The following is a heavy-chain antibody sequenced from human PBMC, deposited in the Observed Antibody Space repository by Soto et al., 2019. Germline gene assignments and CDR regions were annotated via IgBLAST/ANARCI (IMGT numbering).Heavy chain of an antibody. CDR2: TSYDGSNN. V-gene: IGHV3-33*05. J-gene: IGHJ4*02. CDR3: ARWGTTGGLDV. CDR1: GFTFRSYV. Sequence: QVQLVESGGCVVQPGTSLRLSCVGSGFTFRSYVIHGVRQAPGKGLEWVALTSYDGSNNFYGDSVKGRFTISRHNSRNTVALQMDSLTFEASALYYCARWGTTGGLDVWGQGTLVSVSS. D-gene: IGHD3-16*01.